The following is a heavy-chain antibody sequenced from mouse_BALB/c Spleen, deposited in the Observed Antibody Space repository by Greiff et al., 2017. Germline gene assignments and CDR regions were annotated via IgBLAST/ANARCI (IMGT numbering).Heavy chain of an antibody. Sequence: EVKLMESGGGLVKPGGSLKLSCAASGFTFSSYTMSWVRQTPEKRLEWVATISSGGSYTYYPDSVKGRFTISRDNAKNTLYLQMSSLKSEDTAMYYCTRDEGGLGAMDYWGQGTSVTVSS. CDR2: ISSGGSYT. CDR1: GFTFSSYT. D-gene: IGHD2-4*01. V-gene: IGHV5-6-4*01. J-gene: IGHJ4*01. CDR3: TRDEGGLGAMDY.